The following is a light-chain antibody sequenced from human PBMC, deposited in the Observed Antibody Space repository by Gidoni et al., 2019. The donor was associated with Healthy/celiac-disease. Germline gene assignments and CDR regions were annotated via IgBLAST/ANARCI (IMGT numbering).Light chain of an antibody. CDR3: QQRSNWPSIT. CDR2: DAS. V-gene: IGKV3-11*01. Sequence: EIVLTQSPATLSLSPGERATLTCRASQRVSSYLAWYQQKPGQAPRLLIYDASNRATGIPARFSGSGSGTAFTLTISSLEPKDFAVYFCQQRSNWPSITFGQGTRLEIK. CDR1: QRVSSY. J-gene: IGKJ5*01.